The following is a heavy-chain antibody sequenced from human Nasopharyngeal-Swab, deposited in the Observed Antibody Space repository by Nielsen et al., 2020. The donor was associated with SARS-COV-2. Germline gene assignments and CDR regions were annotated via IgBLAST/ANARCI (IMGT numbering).Heavy chain of an antibody. V-gene: IGHV4-39*07. CDR2: IYYSGST. J-gene: IGHJ6*03. D-gene: IGHD3-3*01. CDR3: ARVGGLWSAGFYYYYMDV. Sequence: WIRQPPGKGLEWIGSIYYSGSTNYNPSLKSRVTISVDTSKNQFSLKLSSVTAADTAVYYCARVGGLWSAGFYYYYMDVWGKGTTGTVSS.